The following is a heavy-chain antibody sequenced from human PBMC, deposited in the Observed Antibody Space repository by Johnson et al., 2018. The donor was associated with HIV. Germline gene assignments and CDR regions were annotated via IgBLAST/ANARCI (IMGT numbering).Heavy chain of an antibody. CDR1: GFTVSSNY. J-gene: IGHJ3*02. D-gene: IGHD5-18*01. CDR3: ARAYTYGAFDI. V-gene: IGHV3-66*01. Sequence: EVQLVESGGGLVQPGGSLRLSCAASGFTVSSNYMNWVRQAPGKGLEWVSVIYSGDTTYYAGSVKGRFTISRDNSKNTLYLQMNSLRVDDTAIYYCARAYTYGAFDIWGQGTMVTVSS. CDR2: IYSGDTT.